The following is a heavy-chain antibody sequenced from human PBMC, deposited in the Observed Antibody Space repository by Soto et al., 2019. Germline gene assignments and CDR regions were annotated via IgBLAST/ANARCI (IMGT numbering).Heavy chain of an antibody. D-gene: IGHD1-7*01. CDR3: ASVLELHYYYGMDV. CDR1: EGTFSSYA. V-gene: IGHV1-69*12. J-gene: IGHJ6*02. Sequence: QVQLVQSGAEVKKPGSSVKVSCKASEGTFSSYAISWVRQAPGQGLEWMGGIIPIFGTANYAQKFQGRVTITADESTSTAYMELSSLRSEDTAVYYCASVLELHYYYGMDVWGQGTTVTVSS. CDR2: IIPIFGTA.